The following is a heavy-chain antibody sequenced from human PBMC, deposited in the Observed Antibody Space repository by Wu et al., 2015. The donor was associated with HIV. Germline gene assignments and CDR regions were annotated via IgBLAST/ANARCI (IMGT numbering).Heavy chain of an antibody. Sequence: QVHLVQFGAEVKKPGASVKVSCKVSGYFLSKISIHWMRQAPGKGLQWMGGFNPEDGETIYAQSFQGRVTMTEGISTDTAYMELTSLRSEDTAMYYCARELEDPAIMVRAGLDPWGQGTLVTVSS. V-gene: IGHV1-24*01. CDR3: ARELEDPAIMVRAGLDP. CDR2: FNPEDGET. J-gene: IGHJ5*02. D-gene: IGHD3-10*01. CDR1: GYFLSKIS.